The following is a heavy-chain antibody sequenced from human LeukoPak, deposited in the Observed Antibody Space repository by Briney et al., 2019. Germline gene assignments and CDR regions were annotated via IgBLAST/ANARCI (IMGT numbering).Heavy chain of an antibody. CDR3: ARDPKLYSSSLRVDY. V-gene: IGHV3-30-3*01. CDR2: ISYDGSNK. CDR1: GFTFSSYA. D-gene: IGHD6-6*01. J-gene: IGHJ4*02. Sequence: GRSLRLSCAASGFTFSSYAMHWVRQAPGKGLEWVAVISYDGSNKYYADSVKGRFTISRDNSKNTLYLQMNSLRAEDTAVYYCARDPKLYSSSLRVDYWGQGTLVTVSS.